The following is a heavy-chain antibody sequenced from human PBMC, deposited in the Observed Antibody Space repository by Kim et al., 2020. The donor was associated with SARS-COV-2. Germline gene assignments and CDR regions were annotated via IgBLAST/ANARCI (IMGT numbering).Heavy chain of an antibody. J-gene: IGHJ6*02. V-gene: IGHV4-31*03. CDR1: GGSISSGGYY. CDR2: IYYSGST. D-gene: IGHD3-10*01. CDR3: ARNQGVGTMVRGVEYGMDV. Sequence: SETLSLTCTVSGGSISSGGYYWSWIRQHPGKGLEWIGYIYYSGSTYYNPSLKSRVTISVDTSKNQFSLKLSSVTAADTAVYYCARNQGVGTMVRGVEYGMDVWGQGTTVTVSS.